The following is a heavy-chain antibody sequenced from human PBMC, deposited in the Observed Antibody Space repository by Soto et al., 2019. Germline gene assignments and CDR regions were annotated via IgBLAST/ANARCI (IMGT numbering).Heavy chain of an antibody. Sequence: PSETLSLTCTVSGGSISSGGYYWSWIRQHPGKGMEWIGYIYYSGSTYYNPSLKSRVTISVDTSKNQFSLKLISVTAADTAVYYCARHKPSSDLGWFGDLGLDYYGMDVWGQGTTVTVSS. V-gene: IGHV4-31*03. CDR2: IYYSGST. CDR1: GGSISSGGYY. CDR3: ARHKPSSDLGWFGDLGLDYYGMDV. J-gene: IGHJ6*02. D-gene: IGHD3-10*01.